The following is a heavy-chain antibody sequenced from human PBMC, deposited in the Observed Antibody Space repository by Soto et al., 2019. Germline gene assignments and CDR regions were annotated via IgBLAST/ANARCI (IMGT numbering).Heavy chain of an antibody. D-gene: IGHD3-22*01. J-gene: IGHJ4*02. V-gene: IGHV4-59*01. CDR3: ARVSSSGFYQRYGDY. CDR2: IYYSGST. CDR1: GGSISSYY. Sequence: SETLSLTCTVSGGSISSYYWSWIRQPPGKGLEWIGYIYYSGSTNYNPSLKSRVTISVDTSKNQFSLKLSSVTAADTAVYYCARVSSSGFYQRYGDYWGQGTLVTVS.